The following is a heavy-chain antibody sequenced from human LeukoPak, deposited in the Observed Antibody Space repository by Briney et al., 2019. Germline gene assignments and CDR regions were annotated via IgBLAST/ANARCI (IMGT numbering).Heavy chain of an antibody. D-gene: IGHD3-10*01. CDR3: AKDRRIWFGDPSHTDY. Sequence: GGSLRLSCAASGFTFSSYAMHWVRQAPGKGLEWVAFIRYDGSNEYYADSVKGRFTISRDNSKNTLYLQVNSLRAEDTAVYYCAKDRRIWFGDPSHTDYWGQGTLVTVSS. V-gene: IGHV3-30*02. CDR2: IRYDGSNE. CDR1: GFTFSSYA. J-gene: IGHJ4*02.